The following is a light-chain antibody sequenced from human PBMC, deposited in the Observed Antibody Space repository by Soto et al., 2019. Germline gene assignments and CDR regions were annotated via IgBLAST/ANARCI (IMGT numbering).Light chain of an antibody. V-gene: IGKV1-5*01. CDR1: QSISSW. Sequence: DIQKTQSPSALSASVGDRVTITCRASQSISSWLAWYQQKPGKAPKLLIYDASSLESGVPSRFSGSGSGTEFTLTISSLQPDDFATYYCQQYNSYRWTFGQGTKVEIK. J-gene: IGKJ1*01. CDR3: QQYNSYRWT. CDR2: DAS.